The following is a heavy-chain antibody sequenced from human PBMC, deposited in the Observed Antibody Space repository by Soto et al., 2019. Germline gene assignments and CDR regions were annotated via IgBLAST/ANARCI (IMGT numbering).Heavy chain of an antibody. CDR1: GYTFTNYV. Sequence: QVQLIQSAGEVKKRGASVKVSCKASGYTFTNYVIHWIRQAPGQGLEWMAWISPLKGNTNYAQKVQGRVTVTTDTSTNTVYMHLSGLRSDDTALYFCARSGEHPFDYWGQGSLVTVSS. J-gene: IGHJ4*02. CDR2: ISPLKGNT. V-gene: IGHV1-18*01. D-gene: IGHD5-12*01. CDR3: ARSGEHPFDY.